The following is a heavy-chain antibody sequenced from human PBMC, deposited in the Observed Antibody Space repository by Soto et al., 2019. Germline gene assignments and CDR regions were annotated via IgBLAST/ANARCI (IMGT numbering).Heavy chain of an antibody. D-gene: IGHD2-21*02. V-gene: IGHV4-61*01. CDR3: ARDPCGSDCYSGLDY. CDR1: AGSITGDSYY. CDR2: ISYNGRT. Sequence: SETLSLTCNVSAGSITGDSYYWTWIRQPPGKGLEWLGYISYNGRTNYNPSLKSRVTISVDTSRNQFFLRLTSVTAADTAIYYCARDPCGSDCYSGLDYWGQGSLVTVSS. J-gene: IGHJ4*02.